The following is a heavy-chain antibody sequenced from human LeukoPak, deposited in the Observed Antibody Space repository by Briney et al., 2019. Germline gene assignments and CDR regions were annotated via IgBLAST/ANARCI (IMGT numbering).Heavy chain of an antibody. CDR3: AKPPTGNFSYYYYMDV. CDR2: ISDLGGST. V-gene: IGHV3-23*01. Sequence: GGSLRLSCAASGFIFSNYAMGWVRQAPGSGLEWVSGISDLGGSTYYADSVKGRFTISRDRSTNTLYLQMNSLRAEDTAVYYCAKPPTGNFSYYYYMDVWGKGTTVTVSS. J-gene: IGHJ6*03. CDR1: GFIFSNYA. D-gene: IGHD3-9*01.